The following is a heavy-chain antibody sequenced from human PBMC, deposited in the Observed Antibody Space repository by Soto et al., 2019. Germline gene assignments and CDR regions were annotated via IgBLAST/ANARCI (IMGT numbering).Heavy chain of an antibody. V-gene: IGHV4-30-4*01. J-gene: IGHJ5*02. CDR2: IYYSGST. CDR1: GGSISSGDYY. Sequence: SETLSLTCTVSGGSISSGDYYWSWIRQPPGKGLEWIGYIYYSGSTYYNPSLKSRVTISVDTSKNQFSLKLSSVTAADTAVYYCAREYYYDSSGYLPWFDPWGQGTLVTVSS. D-gene: IGHD3-22*01. CDR3: AREYYYDSSGYLPWFDP.